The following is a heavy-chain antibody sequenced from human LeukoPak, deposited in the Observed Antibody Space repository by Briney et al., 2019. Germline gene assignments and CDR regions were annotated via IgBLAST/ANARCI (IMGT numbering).Heavy chain of an antibody. Sequence: GGSLRLSCAASGSTFSDYYMSWIRQAPGKGLEWVSYISSSGSTIYYADSVKGRFTISRDNAKNSLYLQMNSLRAEDTAVYYCARDQADSSGYYYFDYWGQGTLVTVSS. CDR2: ISSSGSTI. J-gene: IGHJ4*02. D-gene: IGHD3-22*01. V-gene: IGHV3-11*01. CDR1: GSTFSDYY. CDR3: ARDQADSSGYYYFDY.